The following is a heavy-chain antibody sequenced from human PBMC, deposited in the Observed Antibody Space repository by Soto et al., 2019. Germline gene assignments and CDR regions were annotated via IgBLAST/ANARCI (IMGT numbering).Heavy chain of an antibody. V-gene: IGHV1-3*01. J-gene: IGHJ4*02. CDR1: GYTFTSYA. CDR2: INAGNGNT. CDR3: TRGMDGPGSYNSPPLDY. D-gene: IGHD3-10*01. Sequence: ASVKVSCKASGYTFTSYAMHWVRQAPGQRLEWMGWINAGNGNTKYSQKFQGRVTITRDTSASTAYMELSSLRSEDTAVYYCTRGMDGPGSYNSPPLDYWGQGTLVTVSS.